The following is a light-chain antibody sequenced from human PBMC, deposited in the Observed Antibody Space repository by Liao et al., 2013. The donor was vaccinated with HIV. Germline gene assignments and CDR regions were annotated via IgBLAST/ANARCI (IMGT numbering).Light chain of an antibody. V-gene: IGLV3-21*04. CDR3: QVWDSSSDHVV. J-gene: IGLJ2*01. Sequence: SYVLTQPPSVSVAPGKTARITCGGNNIGSQSVHWYQQKPGQAPVLVIYYDSDRPSGIPERFSGSKSGNTATLTISRVEAGDEADYYCQVWDSSSDHVVFGGGTKLTVL. CDR2: YDS. CDR1: NIGSQS.